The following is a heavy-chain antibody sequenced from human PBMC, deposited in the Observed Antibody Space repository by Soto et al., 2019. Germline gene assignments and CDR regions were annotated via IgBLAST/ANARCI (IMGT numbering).Heavy chain of an antibody. CDR1: GFTFTSSA. Sequence: ASVKLSCKASGFTFTSSAVQWVRQARGQRLEWIGWIVVGSGNTNYAQKFQERVTITRDMSTSTAYMELSSLRSEDTAVYYCAAQGAYYYGSAPVMDVWGQGTTVTVSS. D-gene: IGHD3-10*01. CDR2: IVVGSGNT. CDR3: AAQGAYYYGSAPVMDV. V-gene: IGHV1-58*01. J-gene: IGHJ6*02.